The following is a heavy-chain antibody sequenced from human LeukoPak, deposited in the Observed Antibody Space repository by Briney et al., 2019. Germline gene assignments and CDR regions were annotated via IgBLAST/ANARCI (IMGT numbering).Heavy chain of an antibody. CDR1: GGSISSSSYY. V-gene: IGHV4-39*01. J-gene: IGHJ4*02. Sequence: SETLSLTCTVSGGSISSSSYYWGWIRQPPGKGLEWIGSIYYSGSTYYNPSLKSRVTISVDTSKNQFSLKLSSVTAADTAVYYCARLAPYCGGDCGGHLDYWGQGTLVSVSS. CDR3: ARLAPYCGGDCGGHLDY. CDR2: IYYSGST. D-gene: IGHD2-21*02.